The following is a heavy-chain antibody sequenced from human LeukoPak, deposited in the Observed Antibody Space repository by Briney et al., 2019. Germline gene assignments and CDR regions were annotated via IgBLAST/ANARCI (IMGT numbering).Heavy chain of an antibody. V-gene: IGHV3-74*01. CDR3: AGRLLWFGELLGVFDY. CDR1: GFTFSSYW. Sequence: GGSLRLSCAASGFTFSSYWMHWVRQAPGKGLVWVSRINSDGGSTSYTDSVKGRFTISRDNAKNSLYLQMNSLRAEDTAVYYCAGRLLWFGELLGVFDYWGQGTLVTVSS. D-gene: IGHD3-10*01. CDR2: INSDGGST. J-gene: IGHJ4*02.